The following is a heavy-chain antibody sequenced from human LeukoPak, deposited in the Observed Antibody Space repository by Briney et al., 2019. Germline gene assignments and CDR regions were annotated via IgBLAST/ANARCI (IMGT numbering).Heavy chain of an antibody. CDR1: GLPFSNYW. V-gene: IGHV3-74*01. J-gene: IGHJ4*02. Sequence: GGSLPLSRAASGLPFSNYWLHWVRQAPGKGLVWVSRINSDGSNIVRRRIPYADSVKGRFTIYRDNAKHKLCLRLNRLRAEDTAVYYCVREGFANLLWDYWGQGTLVTVSS. CDR3: VREGFANLLWDY. CDR2: INSDGSNI. D-gene: IGHD3-10*01.